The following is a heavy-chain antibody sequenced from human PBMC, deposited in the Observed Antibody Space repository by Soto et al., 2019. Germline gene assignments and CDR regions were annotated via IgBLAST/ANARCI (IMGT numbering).Heavy chain of an antibody. CDR2: IHSSGST. CDR3: AGQRLTGYGEFDP. J-gene: IGHJ5*02. CDR1: GGSVNTNKW. V-gene: IGHV4-4*02. Sequence: QVQLQESGPGLVKPSGTLSLTCAVSGGSVNTNKWWSWVRQPPGKGLEWIGEIHSSGSTNYNPTLKSRVTIVVDKSKNQLSVKLSSVTATDTAVYFCAGQRLTGYGEFDPWGQGTLVTVSS. D-gene: IGHD3-9*01.